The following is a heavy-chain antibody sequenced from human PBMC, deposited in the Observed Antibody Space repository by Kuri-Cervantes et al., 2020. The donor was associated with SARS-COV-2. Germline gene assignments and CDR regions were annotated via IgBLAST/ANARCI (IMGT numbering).Heavy chain of an antibody. V-gene: IGHV1-18*01. CDR3: ARGYGSRSSFDY. J-gene: IGHJ4*02. D-gene: IGHD6-13*01. CDR2: ISTYNGDT. Sequence: ASVKVSCKASGYTFTSYGIGWVRQAPGQGLEWMGWISTYNGDTDYAQSFQDRVTMTTDTSTSTAYMELKSLRSDDTAVYYCARGYGSRSSFDYWGQGTLVTVSS. CDR1: GYTFTSYG.